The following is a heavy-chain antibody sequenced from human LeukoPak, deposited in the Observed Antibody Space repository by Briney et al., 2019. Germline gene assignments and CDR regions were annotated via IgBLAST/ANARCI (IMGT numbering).Heavy chain of an antibody. D-gene: IGHD1-26*01. CDR1: GFTFCAYA. CDR2: ISGSGGST. J-gene: IGHJ4*02. CDR3: AEEVGGWPTHAFDY. Sequence: GGSLRLSSSTSGFTFCAYAMRCVSDAPGRGLEWVSPISGSGGSTYYADSVKGRFTISRDNSKNTLCLQMNSLRAEDTAVYYCAEEVGGWPTHAFDYWGQGPLVTVSS. V-gene: IGHV3-23*01.